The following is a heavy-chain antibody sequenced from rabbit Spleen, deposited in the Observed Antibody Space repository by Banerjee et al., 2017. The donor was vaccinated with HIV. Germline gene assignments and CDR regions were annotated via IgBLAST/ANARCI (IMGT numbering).Heavy chain of an antibody. V-gene: IGHV1S45*01. Sequence: QEQLEESGGGLVKPEGSLKLSCTASGFSFSNKAVMCWVRQAPGKGLEWIACIRTSSGSTWYASWVNGRFTISKTSSTTVTLQMTSLTAADTATYFCARDSGSSFSSYGMDLWGPGTLVTVS. CDR3: ARDSGSSFSSYGMDL. J-gene: IGHJ6*01. D-gene: IGHD8-1*01. CDR1: GFSFSNKAV. CDR2: IRTSSGST.